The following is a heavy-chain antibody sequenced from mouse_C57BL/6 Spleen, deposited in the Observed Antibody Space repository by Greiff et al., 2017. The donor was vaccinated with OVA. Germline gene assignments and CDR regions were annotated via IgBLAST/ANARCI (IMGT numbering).Heavy chain of an antibody. CDR1: GYTFTSYW. D-gene: IGHD2-12*01. V-gene: IGHV1-52*01. J-gene: IGHJ4*01. CDR3: AKDDGSDYAMEY. Sequence: QVQLQQPGAELVRPGSSVKLSCKASGYTFTSYWMHWVKQRPIQGLEWIGNIDPSDSETHYNQKFKDKATLTVDKSSSTAYMQLSRVTAEDAAVYDGAKDDGSDYAMEYWGKG. CDR2: IDPSDSET.